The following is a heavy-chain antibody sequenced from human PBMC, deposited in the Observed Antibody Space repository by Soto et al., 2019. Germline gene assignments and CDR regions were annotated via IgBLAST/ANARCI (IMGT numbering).Heavy chain of an antibody. D-gene: IGHD2-2*01. CDR1: GFTFRSYW. Sequence: GGSLRLSCAASGFTFRSYWMQWVRQAPGKGLVWVSWINSDGSSTSYADSVKGRFTISRDNAKNTLYLQMNSLRVEDTALYFCARDESAGSSTSNWGQGTLVTVSS. CDR3: ARDESAGSSTSN. CDR2: INSDGSST. V-gene: IGHV3-74*01. J-gene: IGHJ4*02.